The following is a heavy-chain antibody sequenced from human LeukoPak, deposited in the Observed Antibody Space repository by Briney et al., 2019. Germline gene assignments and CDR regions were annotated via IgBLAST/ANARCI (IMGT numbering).Heavy chain of an antibody. V-gene: IGHV1-69*13. CDR2: IIPIFGTP. J-gene: IGHJ3*01. CDR3: ARQGYTNNLGGYFGDKDDGFDL. D-gene: IGHD3-9*01. Sequence: SVKVSCKASGGTFSSYIITWVRQAPGQGLEWMGRIIPIFGTPNYAQKFQGRVTITADESTSTAYMELSRLRFEDTAVYYCARQGYTNNLGGYFGDKDDGFDLWGQGTMVTVSS. CDR1: GGTFSSYI.